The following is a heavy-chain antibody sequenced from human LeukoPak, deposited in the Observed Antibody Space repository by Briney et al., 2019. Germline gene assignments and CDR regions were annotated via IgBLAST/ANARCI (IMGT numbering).Heavy chain of an antibody. Sequence: ASVKVSCKASGYTFTSYYMHWVRQPPAQGLEWMGIINPSGGSTSYAQKFQGKVTMTRDTSTSTVYMELSSLRSEDTAVYYCFLAAAGIFDYWGQGTLVTVSS. CDR3: FLAAAGIFDY. D-gene: IGHD6-13*01. CDR1: GYTFTSYY. V-gene: IGHV1-46*01. J-gene: IGHJ4*02. CDR2: INPSGGST.